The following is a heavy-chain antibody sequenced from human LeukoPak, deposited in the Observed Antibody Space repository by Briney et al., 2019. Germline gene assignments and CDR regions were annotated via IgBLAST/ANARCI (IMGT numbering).Heavy chain of an antibody. Sequence: GGSLRPSCAASGFTFSSYSMNWVRQAPGKGLEWVSSISSSSSYIYYADSVKGRFTISRDNAKNSLYLQMNSLRAEDTAVYYCASLSITVIVVAYTPLDYWGQGTLVTVSS. CDR3: ASLSITVIVVAYTPLDY. CDR1: GFTFSSYS. V-gene: IGHV3-21*01. D-gene: IGHD3-22*01. CDR2: ISSSSSYI. J-gene: IGHJ4*02.